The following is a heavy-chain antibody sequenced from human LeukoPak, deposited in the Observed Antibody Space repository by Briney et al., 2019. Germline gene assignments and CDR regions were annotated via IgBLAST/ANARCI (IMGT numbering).Heavy chain of an antibody. V-gene: IGHV4-34*01. Sequence: SETLSLTCAVYGGSLSGYYWSWIRQPPGKGLEWIGDISHSGFTNYNPSLKSRVTISVDTSTNQFTLKLNSVTAADTAVYYCARPNDYGDDYWGQGTLVTVSS. J-gene: IGHJ4*02. CDR2: ISHSGFT. D-gene: IGHD4/OR15-4a*01. CDR1: GGSLSGYY. CDR3: ARPNDYGDDY.